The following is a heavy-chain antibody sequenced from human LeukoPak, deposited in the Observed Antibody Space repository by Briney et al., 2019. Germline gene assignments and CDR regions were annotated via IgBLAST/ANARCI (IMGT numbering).Heavy chain of an antibody. CDR2: IYTSGST. J-gene: IGHJ4*02. D-gene: IGHD1-26*01. V-gene: IGHV4-4*07. Sequence: SETLSLTCAVSGGSISSYYWSWIRQPAGKELEWIGRIYTSGSTNYNASLKSRVSMSVDKSKNQFSLKLSSVTAADTAVFYCARENSGSYREFDYWGQGTLVTV. CDR3: ARENSGSYREFDY. CDR1: GGSISSYY.